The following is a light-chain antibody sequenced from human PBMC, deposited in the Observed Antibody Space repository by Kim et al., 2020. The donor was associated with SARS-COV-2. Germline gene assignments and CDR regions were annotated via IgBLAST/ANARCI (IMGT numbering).Light chain of an antibody. J-gene: IGLJ2*01. V-gene: IGLV1-44*01. CDR3: ATWDDSLKAWV. CDR1: SSIIGDNA. CDR2: ANN. Sequence: GQMVTISCSGSSSIIGDNAVNWYQQVPGGAPKLLIYANNQRPSGVPGRLSASKSGATASLAISGLESVDEAEYYCATWDDSLKAWVFGGGTQLTVL.